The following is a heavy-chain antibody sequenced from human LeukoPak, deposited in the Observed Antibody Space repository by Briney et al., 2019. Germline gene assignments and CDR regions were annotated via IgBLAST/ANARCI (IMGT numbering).Heavy chain of an antibody. CDR2: FDPEDGET. Sequence: ASVKVSCKVSGYTLTELSMHWVRQAPGKGLEWMGGFDPEDGETIYAQKFQGRVTMTEDTSTDTAYMELSSLRSEDMAVYYCATAPPHYYDSSGYGYWGQGTLVTVSS. J-gene: IGHJ4*02. CDR3: ATAPPHYYDSSGYGY. V-gene: IGHV1-24*01. CDR1: GYTLTELS. D-gene: IGHD3-22*01.